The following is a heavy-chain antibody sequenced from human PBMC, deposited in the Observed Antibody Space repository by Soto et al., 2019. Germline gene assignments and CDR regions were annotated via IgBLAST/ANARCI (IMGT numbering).Heavy chain of an antibody. D-gene: IGHD2-2*02. J-gene: IGHJ4*02. CDR1: GGSIGSYY. V-gene: IGHV4-59*01. CDR2: IYYSGST. CDR3: ARGMAILGW. Sequence: QVQLQESGPGPVKPSETLSLTCTVSGGSIGSYYWSWIRQPPGKGLEWIGNIYYSGSTNYNPSLKSRVTISLDTAKHQFSMKLSTVTAADTAVYYCARGMAILGWWGQGILVTVS.